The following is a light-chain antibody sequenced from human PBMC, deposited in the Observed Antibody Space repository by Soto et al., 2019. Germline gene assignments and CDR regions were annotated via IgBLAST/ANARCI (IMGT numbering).Light chain of an antibody. CDR3: AAWDDSLNGVV. V-gene: IGLV1-44*01. CDR1: YSNIGSNA. CDR2: ANN. Sequence: QSALTQAPSMSGTPGQTVIISCSGSYSNIGSNAVAWYRQVPGSAPKLLIYANNQRPSGVPDRFSGSKSGASASLAIRGLQSEDEADFYCAAWDDSLNGVVFGGGTKLTVL. J-gene: IGLJ3*02.